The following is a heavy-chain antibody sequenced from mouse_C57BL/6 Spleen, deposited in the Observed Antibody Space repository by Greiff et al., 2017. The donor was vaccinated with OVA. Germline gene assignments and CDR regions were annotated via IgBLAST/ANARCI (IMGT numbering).Heavy chain of an antibody. CDR3: ATPSITTGYFDV. D-gene: IGHD1-1*01. CDR2: IAPSDSYT. Sequence: DLVPLGPVHHLSFPSPFSTFRRYWMQWVKQRPGQGLEWIGDIAPSDSYTNYNQKFKAKATLTVDTSSSTAYMQLSSLTSEDSAVYYCATPSITTGYFDVWGTGTTVTVSS. J-gene: IGHJ1*03. CDR1: FSTFRRYW. V-gene: IGHV1-50*01.